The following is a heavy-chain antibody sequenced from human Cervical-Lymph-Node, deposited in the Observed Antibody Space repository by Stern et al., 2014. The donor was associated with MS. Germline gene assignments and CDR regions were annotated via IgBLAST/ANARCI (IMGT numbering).Heavy chain of an antibody. CDR2: IYPGDSDT. CDR3: ARSFFGDYVTFDN. J-gene: IGHJ4*02. V-gene: IGHV5-51*03. CDR1: GYNFASYW. D-gene: IGHD4-17*01. Sequence: EVQLVESGAEVKKPGQSLKISCKGSGYNFASYWIAWVRQMPGKGLEWMGVIYPGDSDTRYSPAVEGQVTISADKSINTAYLQWSSLKASDTAIFYCARSFFGDYVTFDNWGQGSLVTVSS.